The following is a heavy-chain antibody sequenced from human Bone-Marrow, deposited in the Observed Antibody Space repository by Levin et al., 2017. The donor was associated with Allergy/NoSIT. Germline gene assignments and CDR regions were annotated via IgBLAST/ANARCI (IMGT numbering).Heavy chain of an antibody. J-gene: IGHJ4*02. V-gene: IGHV3-23*01. CDR1: GFSFSSYA. D-gene: IGHD2-2*01. Sequence: GGSLRLSCAASGFSFSSYAMSWVRQAPGKGLEWVSAISGGGGSTYYADAVKGRFTIPRDNSKNTLYPQMNSLRVEDTALYYCAKAHIVVIPAAIRSFDYWGQGTLVTVSS. CDR3: AKAHIVVIPAAIRSFDY. CDR2: ISGGGGST.